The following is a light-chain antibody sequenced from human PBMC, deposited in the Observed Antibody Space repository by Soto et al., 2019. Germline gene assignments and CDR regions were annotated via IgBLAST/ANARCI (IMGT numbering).Light chain of an antibody. CDR1: NIGGKS. CDR2: DDS. J-gene: IGLJ1*01. V-gene: IGLV3-21*02. CDR3: QVWDDNSDHHV. Sequence: SYELTQTSSVSVAPGQTARISCGGNNIGGKSVHWYQQKPGQAPVVVVYDDSDRPSGIPERSSGSNSGNTATLTISRVEAGDEADYHCQVWDDNSDHHVFGTGTKATVL.